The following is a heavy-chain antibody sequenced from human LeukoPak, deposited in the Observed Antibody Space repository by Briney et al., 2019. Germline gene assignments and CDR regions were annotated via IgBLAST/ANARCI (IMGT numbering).Heavy chain of an antibody. CDR1: GFTFSSYS. CDR3: ARDSRAELGMALAY. CDR2: ISSSSSYI. Sequence: GGSLRLPCAASGFTFSSYSMNWVRQAPGKGLEWDSSISSSSSYIYYADSVKGRFTISRDNAKNSLYLQMNSLRAEDTAVYYCARDSRAELGMALAYWGQGTLVTVSS. J-gene: IGHJ4*02. V-gene: IGHV3-21*01. D-gene: IGHD7-27*01.